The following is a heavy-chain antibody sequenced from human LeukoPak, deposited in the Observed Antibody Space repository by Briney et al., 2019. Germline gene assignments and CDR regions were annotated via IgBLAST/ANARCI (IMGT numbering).Heavy chain of an antibody. CDR3: AELGITMIGGV. D-gene: IGHD3-10*02. J-gene: IGHJ6*04. CDR2: ISSSGSTI. V-gene: IGHV3-48*03. CDR1: GFTFSSYE. Sequence: GGSLRHSCAASGFTFSSYERNWVRQAPGKGLEWVSYISSSGSTIYYADSVKGRFTISRDNAKNSLYLQMNSLRAEDTAVYYCAELGITMIGGVWGKGTTVTISS.